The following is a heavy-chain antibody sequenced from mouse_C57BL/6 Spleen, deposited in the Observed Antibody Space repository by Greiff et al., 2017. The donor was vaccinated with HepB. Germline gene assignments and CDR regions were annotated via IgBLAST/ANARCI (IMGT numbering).Heavy chain of an antibody. J-gene: IGHJ1*03. CDR1: GFTFSDYG. V-gene: IGHV5-17*01. CDR3: ARSPQLGWYFDV. CDR2: ISSGSSTI. D-gene: IGHD4-1*02. Sequence: EVQRVESGGGLVKPGGSLKLSCAASGFTFSDYGMHWVRQAPEKGLEWVAYISSGSSTIYYADTVKGRFTISRDNAKNTLFLQMTSLRYADTAMYYCARSPQLGWYFDVWGTGTTVTVSS.